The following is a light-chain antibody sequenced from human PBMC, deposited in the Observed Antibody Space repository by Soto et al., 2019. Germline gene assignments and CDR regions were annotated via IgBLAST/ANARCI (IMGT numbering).Light chain of an antibody. CDR1: SSEVGGYNY. J-gene: IGLJ1*01. V-gene: IGLV2-14*01. Sequence: QSVLTQPASVSGSPGQSLTLSCPGNSSEVGGYNYVSWYQQHPGKAPKLMIYDVSNRPSGVSNRFSGSKSGNTASLTISGLQAEDEADYYCSSYTSCSTPSYVFVTGTKVTVL. CDR2: DVS. CDR3: SSYTSCSTPSYV.